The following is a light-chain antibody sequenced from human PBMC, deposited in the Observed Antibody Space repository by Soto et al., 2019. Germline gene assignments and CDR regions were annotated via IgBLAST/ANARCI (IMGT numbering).Light chain of an antibody. CDR3: QQYNSYGA. Sequence: DIQMTQSPSSLSASVGDRVTITCRASQSISSWLAWYQQKPGKAPKLLIYKASSLESGVPPRFSGSGSGTEFTLTISSLQPDDFATYYCQQYNSYGAFGQGTKRDIK. V-gene: IGKV1-5*03. J-gene: IGKJ1*01. CDR1: QSISSW. CDR2: KAS.